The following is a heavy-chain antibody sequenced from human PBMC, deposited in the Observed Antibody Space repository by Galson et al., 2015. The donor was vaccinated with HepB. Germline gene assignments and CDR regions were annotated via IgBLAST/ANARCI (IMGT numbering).Heavy chain of an antibody. CDR1: GYSFTSYW. CDR2: IYPGDSDT. Sequence: QSGAEVKKPGESLKISCKGSGYSFTSYWIGWVRQMPGKGLEWMGIIYPGDSDTRYSPSFRGQVTISADKSISTAYLQWSGLKASDTAMYYCARQNPPKDYDSSGYLPRGGYYYYGMDVWGQGTTVTVSS. V-gene: IGHV5-51*01. CDR3: ARQNPPKDYDSSGYLPRGGYYYYGMDV. D-gene: IGHD3-22*01. J-gene: IGHJ6*02.